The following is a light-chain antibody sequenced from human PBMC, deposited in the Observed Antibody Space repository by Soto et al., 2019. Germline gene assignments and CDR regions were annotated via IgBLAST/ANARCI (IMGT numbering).Light chain of an antibody. CDR3: HHYGRSAIFT. CDR1: QSVSSNF. Sequence: EIVMTQSPGTLSLSPGERATLSCRASQSVSSNFLAWYQQRPGQALRLLMDGASSRAAGIPDRFSGSGSGTDFTLTISRLEPEDFAVYYCHHYGRSAIFTFGPGTTVDIK. V-gene: IGKV3-20*01. CDR2: GAS. J-gene: IGKJ3*01.